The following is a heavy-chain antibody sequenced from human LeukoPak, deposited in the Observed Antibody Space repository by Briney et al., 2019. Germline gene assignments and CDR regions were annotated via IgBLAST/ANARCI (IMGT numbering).Heavy chain of an antibody. CDR3: ARVGTYYDILTGYPHNWFDP. Sequence: PSETLSLTCIVSGGSISSYYWSWIRQPPGKGLEWIGYFSYTGSTNYNPSLKSPVTISADTSKNQFSLKLSSVTAADTAVYYCARVGTYYDILTGYPHNWFDPWGQGTLVTVSS. D-gene: IGHD3-9*01. V-gene: IGHV4-59*01. J-gene: IGHJ5*02. CDR2: FSYTGST. CDR1: GGSISSYY.